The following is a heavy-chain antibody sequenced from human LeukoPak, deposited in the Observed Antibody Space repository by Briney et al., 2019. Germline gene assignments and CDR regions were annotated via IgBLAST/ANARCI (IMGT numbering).Heavy chain of an antibody. D-gene: IGHD6-13*01. CDR2: INHSGST. CDR3: ARGGSAAAGTAGGFDP. V-gene: IGHV4-34*01. Sequence: SETLSLTCAVYGGSFSGYYWSWIRQPPGKGLAWIGEINHSGSTNYNPSLTNRVTKSVDTYKNQSSLKLSSVTAADTAVYDCARGGSAAAGTAGGFDPWGQGTLVTVSS. J-gene: IGHJ5*02. CDR1: GGSFSGYY.